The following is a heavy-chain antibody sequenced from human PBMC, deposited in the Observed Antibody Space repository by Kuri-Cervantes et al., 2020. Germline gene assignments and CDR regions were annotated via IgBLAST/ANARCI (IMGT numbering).Heavy chain of an antibody. CDR2: ISYDGSNK. Sequence: SCKVSGYTLTELSMHWVRQAPGKGLEWVAVISYDGSNKYYADSVKGRFTISRDNSKNTLYLQMNSLRAEDTAVYYCARDTDLTDQWAVDYWGQGTLVTVSS. D-gene: IGHD1-26*01. CDR3: ARDTDLTDQWAVDY. CDR1: GYTLTELS. V-gene: IGHV3-30-3*01. J-gene: IGHJ4*02.